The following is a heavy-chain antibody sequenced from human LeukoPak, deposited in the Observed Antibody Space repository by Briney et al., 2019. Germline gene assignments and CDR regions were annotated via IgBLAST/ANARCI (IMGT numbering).Heavy chain of an antibody. J-gene: IGHJ3*02. CDR3: ARDRAYYDSSALGAFNI. D-gene: IGHD3-22*01. V-gene: IGHV3-64*02. Sequence: GGSLLLSCAASGFFFSNYAMHWVRQAPGKGLQYVSAISSNGGGTYYADSVKGRFSISRDNSKNTLYLQMGSLRVEDTALYYCARDRAYYDSSALGAFNIWGQGTMVTVSS. CDR1: GFFFSNYA. CDR2: ISSNGGGT.